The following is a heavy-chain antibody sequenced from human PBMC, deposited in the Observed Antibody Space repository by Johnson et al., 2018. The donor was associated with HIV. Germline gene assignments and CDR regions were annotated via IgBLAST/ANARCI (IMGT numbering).Heavy chain of an antibody. CDR3: AREKQNYYDSSGYAFDI. D-gene: IGHD3-22*01. J-gene: IGHJ3*02. Sequence: VQLVESGGGLVQPGGSLRLSCAASGYTFSHYWMSWVRQAPGKGLEWVASINQVGGEKYYVDSVKGRFTISRDNSKNTLYLQMNILRAEDTAVYYCAREKQNYYDSSGYAFDIWGQGTMVTVSS. CDR1: GYTFSHYW. CDR2: INQVGGEK. V-gene: IGHV3-7*01.